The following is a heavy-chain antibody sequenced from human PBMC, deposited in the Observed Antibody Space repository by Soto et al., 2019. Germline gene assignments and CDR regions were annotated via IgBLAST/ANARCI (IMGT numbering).Heavy chain of an antibody. D-gene: IGHD2-21*01. CDR3: ARDVVDEHSWFDP. CDR1: GYTFTSYG. CDR2: ISAYNGNT. V-gene: IGHV1-18*01. J-gene: IGHJ5*02. Sequence: ASVKVSCKASGYTFTSYGISWVRQAPGQGLEWMGWISAYNGNTNYAQKLQGRVTMTTDTSTSTAYIELRSLRSDDTAVYYCARDVVDEHSWFDPWGQGTLVTVSS.